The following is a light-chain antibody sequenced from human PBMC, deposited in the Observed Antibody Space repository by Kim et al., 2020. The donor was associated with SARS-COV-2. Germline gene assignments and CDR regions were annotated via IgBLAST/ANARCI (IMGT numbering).Light chain of an antibody. V-gene: IGLV3-1*01. J-gene: IGLJ3*02. Sequence: GSPEQTANITCSGDKLGDKYAFWYQQQPGQSPVLLIYQDTKRPSGIPERFSGSNSGITATLTISETQTMDEADYYCQAWDRSTAVFGGGTQLTVL. CDR1: KLGDKY. CDR3: QAWDRSTAV. CDR2: QDT.